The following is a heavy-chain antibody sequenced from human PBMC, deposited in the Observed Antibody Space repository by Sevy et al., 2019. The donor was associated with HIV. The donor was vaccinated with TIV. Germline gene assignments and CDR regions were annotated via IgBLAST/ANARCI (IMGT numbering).Heavy chain of an antibody. CDR2: IGTAGDT. Sequence: GGSLRLSCAASGFTFSSYDMHWVRQATGKGLEWVSAIGTAGDTYYPGSVKGRFTISRENAKNSLYLQMNSLRAGDTAVYYCARDEGLAGMDVWSRGTTVTVSS. CDR3: ARDEGLAGMDV. CDR1: GFTFSSYD. D-gene: IGHD5-12*01. J-gene: IGHJ6*02. V-gene: IGHV3-13*01.